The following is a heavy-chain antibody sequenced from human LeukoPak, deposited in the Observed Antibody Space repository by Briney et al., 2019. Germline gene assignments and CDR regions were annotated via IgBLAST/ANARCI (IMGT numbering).Heavy chain of an antibody. CDR1: GFTFSSYA. V-gene: IGHV3-30-3*01. D-gene: IGHD5-12*01. CDR3: ARPGVATNYAFDI. J-gene: IGHJ3*02. Sequence: TGRSLRLSCAASGFTFSSYAMHWVRQAPGKGLEWVAVISYDGSNKYYADSVKGRFTISRDNSKNTLYLQMNSLRAEDMAVYYCARPGVATNYAFDIWGQGTMVTVSS. CDR2: ISYDGSNK.